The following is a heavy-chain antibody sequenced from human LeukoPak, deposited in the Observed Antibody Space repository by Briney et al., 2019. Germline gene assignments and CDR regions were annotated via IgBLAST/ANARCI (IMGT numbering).Heavy chain of an antibody. CDR3: ASRGPAYYFDY. Sequence: PGGSLRLSCAASGLTVNSNYMKWVRQAPGKGLEWVSVIYKGGSIYYADSVKGRFTISRDNSKNTLFLQMNSLRAEDTAVYYCASRGPAYYFDYWGQGTLVTVSS. CDR2: IYKGGSI. J-gene: IGHJ4*02. V-gene: IGHV3-53*01. D-gene: IGHD1-14*01. CDR1: GLTVNSNY.